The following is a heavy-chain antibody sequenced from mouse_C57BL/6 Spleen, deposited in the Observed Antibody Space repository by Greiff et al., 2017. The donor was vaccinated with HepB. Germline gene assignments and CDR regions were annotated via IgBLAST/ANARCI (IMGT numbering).Heavy chain of an antibody. D-gene: IGHD2-3*01. V-gene: IGHV5-17*01. CDR1: GFTFSDYG. CDR2: ISSGSSTI. Sequence: EVKVEESGGGLVKPGGSLKLSCAASGFTFSDYGMHWVRQAPEKGLEWVAYISSGSSTIYYADTVKGRFTISRDNAKNTLFLQMTSLRSEDTAMYYCARGVYDGYLYFDYWGQGTTLTVSS. J-gene: IGHJ2*01. CDR3: ARGVYDGYLYFDY.